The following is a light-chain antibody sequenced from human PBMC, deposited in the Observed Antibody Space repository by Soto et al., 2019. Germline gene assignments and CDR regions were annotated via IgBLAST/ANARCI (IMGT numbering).Light chain of an antibody. CDR2: SAS. V-gene: IGKV1-9*01. CDR1: QDIGNF. Sequence: DIQLTQSPSFVSASVVDRVTITCRASQDIGNFLAWYQQKPGKAPKLLIYSASTLQSGVPSRFSGSGSAAEFSLTISSLQPEDFAAYFCQQLNNFPLTFGGGTKVEI. J-gene: IGKJ4*01. CDR3: QQLNNFPLT.